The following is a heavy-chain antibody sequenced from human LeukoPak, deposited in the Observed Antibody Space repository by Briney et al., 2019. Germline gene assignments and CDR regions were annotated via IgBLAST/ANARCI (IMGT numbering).Heavy chain of an antibody. V-gene: IGHV4-59*01. CDR2: IYYSGST. CDR3: AREGYGDPNWFDP. CDR1: GGSISSYY. D-gene: IGHD4-17*01. Sequence: PSETLSLTCTVSGGSISSYYWSWIRQPPGKGLEWIGYIYYSGSTSYNPSLKSRVTISVDTSKNQFSLKLSSVTAADTAVYYCAREGYGDPNWFDPWGQGTLVTVSS. J-gene: IGHJ5*02.